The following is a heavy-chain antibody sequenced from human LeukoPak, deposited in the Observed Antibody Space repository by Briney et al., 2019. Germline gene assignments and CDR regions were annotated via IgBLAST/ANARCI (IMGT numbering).Heavy chain of an antibody. Sequence: GGSLRLSCAASGFTFSSYSMNWVRQAPGKGLEWVSYISSSSSYIYYADSVKGRFTISRDNAKNSLYLQMNSLRAEDTAMYYCARDTGYCSSTSCYFYYFDYWGQGTLVTVSS. V-gene: IGHV3-21*01. CDR3: ARDTGYCSSTSCYFYYFDY. D-gene: IGHD2-2*01. CDR2: ISSSSSYI. J-gene: IGHJ4*02. CDR1: GFTFSSYS.